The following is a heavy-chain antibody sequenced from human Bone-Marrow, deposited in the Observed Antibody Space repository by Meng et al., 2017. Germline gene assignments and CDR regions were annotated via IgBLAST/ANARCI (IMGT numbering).Heavy chain of an antibody. D-gene: IGHD3-22*01. J-gene: IGHJ3*02. V-gene: IGHV1-69*05. CDR1: GYTFSNYA. Sequence: SVKVSCKASGYTFSNYAISWVRQAPGQGLEWMGGIIPIFGTANYAQKFQGRVTITTDESTSTAYMELSSLRSEDTAVYYCARQYYYDSSGYYIGHAFDIWGQGTMVTVSS. CDR2: IIPIFGTA. CDR3: ARQYYYDSSGYYIGHAFDI.